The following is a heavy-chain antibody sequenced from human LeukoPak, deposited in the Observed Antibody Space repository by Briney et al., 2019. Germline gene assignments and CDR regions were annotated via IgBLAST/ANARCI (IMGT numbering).Heavy chain of an antibody. CDR1: GFTFSSYS. J-gene: IGHJ4*02. CDR3: ARDLHLPY. Sequence: HPGGSLRLSCAASGFTFSSYSMNWVRQAPGKGLEWVSYITSSSSTIQYADSVKGRFTVSRDNAKNSLYLQMNSLRTEDTAVYYCARDLHLPYWGQGTLVTVSS. CDR2: ITSSSSTI. V-gene: IGHV3-48*01.